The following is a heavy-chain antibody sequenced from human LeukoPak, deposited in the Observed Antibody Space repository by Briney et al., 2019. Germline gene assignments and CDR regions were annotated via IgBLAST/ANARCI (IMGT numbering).Heavy chain of an antibody. D-gene: IGHD6-19*01. V-gene: IGHV3-30*18. Sequence: PGGSLRLSCAASGFTFSSYGMHWVRQAPGKGLEWVAVISYDGSNKYYADSVKGRFTISRDNSKNTLYLQMNSLRAEDTAVYYCAKEVAGNGYWGQGTLVTVSS. CDR1: GFTFSSYG. CDR3: AKEVAGNGY. CDR2: ISYDGSNK. J-gene: IGHJ4*02.